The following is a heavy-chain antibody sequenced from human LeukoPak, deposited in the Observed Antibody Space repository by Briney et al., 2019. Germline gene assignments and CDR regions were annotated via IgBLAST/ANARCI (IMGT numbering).Heavy chain of an antibody. CDR1: GFTFSSYA. D-gene: IGHD4-17*01. CDR2: ISSSGSTI. CDR3: ARDPDYGDPDY. V-gene: IGHV3-48*03. J-gene: IGHJ4*02. Sequence: GRSLRLSCAASGFTFSSYAMHWVRQAPGKGLEWVSYISSSGSTIYYADSVKGRFTISRDNAKNSLYLQMNSLRAEDTAVYYCARDPDYGDPDYWGQGTLVTVSS.